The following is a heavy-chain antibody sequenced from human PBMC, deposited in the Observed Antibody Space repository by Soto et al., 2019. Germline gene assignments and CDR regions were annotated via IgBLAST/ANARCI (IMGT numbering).Heavy chain of an antibody. Sequence: QVQLQESGPGLVKPSETLSLMCTVSGGSITNYYWSWIRQSPARGLEWIGYISDSGSTKYNPSLRSRVSISLGSSKNQFSLTLTSVTAADTAVYYCARERVGHSAMDVWGQGTTVTVSS. CDR3: ARERVGHSAMDV. V-gene: IGHV4-59*01. J-gene: IGHJ6*02. CDR1: GGSITNYY. D-gene: IGHD1-26*01. CDR2: ISDSGST.